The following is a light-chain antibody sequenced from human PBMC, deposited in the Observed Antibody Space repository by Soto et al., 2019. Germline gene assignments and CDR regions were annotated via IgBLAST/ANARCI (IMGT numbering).Light chain of an antibody. Sequence: DIQMTQSPSTLSASVGDRVTITCRASQSFSTWLAWYQQKPGKAPKLLIYDASTLQSGVPSRFSDSGSGTDFTLTISSLQPEDVATYYCQKYNSAPLTFGGGAKVDIK. CDR2: DAS. CDR1: QSFSTW. V-gene: IGKV1-27*01. CDR3: QKYNSAPLT. J-gene: IGKJ4*01.